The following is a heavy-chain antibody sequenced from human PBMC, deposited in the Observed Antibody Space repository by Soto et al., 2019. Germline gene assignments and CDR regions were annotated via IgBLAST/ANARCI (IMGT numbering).Heavy chain of an antibody. CDR3: ARDRGATFAINWFAP. V-gene: IGHV4-31*03. CDR1: GGSISSGGYY. CDR2: ISYSGST. J-gene: IGHJ5*02. Sequence: QVQLQESGPGLVKPSQTLSLTCTVSGGSISSGGYYWSWIRQHPGKGLEWIGYISYSGSTYYNPSLKSRVTISVDTSKNQFSLKLSSVTAADTAVYYCARDRGATFAINWFAPCGQGTLVTVSS. D-gene: IGHD1-26*01.